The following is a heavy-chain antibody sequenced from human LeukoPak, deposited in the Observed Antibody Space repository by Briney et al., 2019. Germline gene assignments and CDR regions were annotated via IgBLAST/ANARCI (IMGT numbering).Heavy chain of an antibody. Sequence: GGSLRLSCAASGFTFSSYGMHWVRQAPGKGLEWVAVIWYDGSNKYYADSVKGRFTISRDNSKNTLYLQMNSLRAEDTAVYYCARDTRSRGYFDYWGQGTLVTVSS. CDR2: IWYDGSNK. CDR3: ARDTRSRGYFDY. V-gene: IGHV3-33*01. J-gene: IGHJ4*02. D-gene: IGHD3-10*01. CDR1: GFTFSSYG.